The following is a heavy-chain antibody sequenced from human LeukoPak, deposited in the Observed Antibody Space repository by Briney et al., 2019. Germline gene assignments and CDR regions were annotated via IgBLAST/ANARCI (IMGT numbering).Heavy chain of an antibody. V-gene: IGHV4-34*01. CDR3: ARGFTAYFDY. Sequence: SETLSLTCAVYGGSFSGYYWSWIRLPPGKGLEWIGEINHSGSTNYNPSLKSRVTISVDTSKNQFSLKLSSVTAADTAVYYCARGFTAYFDYWGQGTLVTVSS. J-gene: IGHJ4*02. D-gene: IGHD3-16*01. CDR2: INHSGST. CDR1: GGSFSGYY.